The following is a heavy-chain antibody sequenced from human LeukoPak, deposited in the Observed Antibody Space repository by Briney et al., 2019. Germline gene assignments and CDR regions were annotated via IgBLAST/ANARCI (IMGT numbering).Heavy chain of an antibody. CDR2: INNSGST. V-gene: IGHV4-34*01. CDR1: GGSFSGYY. D-gene: IGHD3-22*01. Sequence: SETLSLNCAVYGGSFSGYYWSWIRQPPGKGLEWIGEINNSGSTNYNPSLKSRVTISVDTSKNQFSLKLSSVTAADTAVYYCARGRRGYYDSSGYFDPLDYWGQGTLVTVSS. CDR3: ARGRRGYYDSSGYFDPLDY. J-gene: IGHJ4*02.